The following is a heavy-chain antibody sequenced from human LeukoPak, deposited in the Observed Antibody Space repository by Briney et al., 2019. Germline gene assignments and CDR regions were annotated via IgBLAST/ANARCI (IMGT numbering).Heavy chain of an antibody. CDR3: ARDLTYYENWFDP. Sequence: GGSLRLSCVASGFTFSDYYMSWMRQAPGKGLEWVSSISSSSSYIYYADSVKGRFTISRDNAKNSLYLQMDSLRAEDTAVYYCARDLTYYENWFDPWGQGTLVTVSS. CDR1: GFTFSDYY. J-gene: IGHJ5*02. CDR2: ISSSSSYI. D-gene: IGHD3-3*01. V-gene: IGHV3-11*06.